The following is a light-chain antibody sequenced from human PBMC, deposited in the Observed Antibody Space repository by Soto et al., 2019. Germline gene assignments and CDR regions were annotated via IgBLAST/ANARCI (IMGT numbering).Light chain of an antibody. CDR2: EVT. Sequence: QSALTQPASVSGSPGQSITISCTGTSXDVGNYVLVSWYQQHPGTAPKLMIFEVTKRPSGVSDRFSGSKSGNSASLTISGLQADDEADYYCSSYAGGSFYVFGTGTKVTVL. CDR3: SSYAGGSFYV. CDR1: SXDVGNYVL. J-gene: IGLJ1*01. V-gene: IGLV2-23*02.